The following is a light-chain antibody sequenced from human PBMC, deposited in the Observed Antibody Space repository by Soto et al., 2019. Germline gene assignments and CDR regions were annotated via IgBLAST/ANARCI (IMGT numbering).Light chain of an antibody. Sequence: EIVMTQSPANLSVSPGERATLSCRASQSISSNLAWYQQKPGQGPRLLIYGASTRATGIPDRFSGSGSGTESTLTISSLQAEDFAVYYCQQYNKWPPYTFGQGTKLEIK. J-gene: IGKJ2*01. CDR2: GAS. V-gene: IGKV3-15*01. CDR1: QSISSN. CDR3: QQYNKWPPYT.